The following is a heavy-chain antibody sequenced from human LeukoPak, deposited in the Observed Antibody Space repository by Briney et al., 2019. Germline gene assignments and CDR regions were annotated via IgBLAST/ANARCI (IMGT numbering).Heavy chain of an antibody. J-gene: IGHJ4*02. D-gene: IGHD2-21*01. CDR1: GGSISGFY. V-gene: IGHV4-4*07. CDR3: AREYGDLDY. CDR2: IYPSGGT. Sequence: SSETLSLTCTVSGGSISGFYWSWIRRPAGKGLEWIGRIYPSGGTDYNPSLKSRVTMSTDTSKNQFSLKLRSVTAADTAVYYCAREYGDLDYWGQGTLVTVSS.